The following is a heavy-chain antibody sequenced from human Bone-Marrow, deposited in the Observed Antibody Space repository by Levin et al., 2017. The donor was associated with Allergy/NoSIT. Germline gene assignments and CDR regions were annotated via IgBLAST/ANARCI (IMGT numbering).Heavy chain of an antibody. Sequence: GGSLRLSCELSSRSFATHWVRQAPGKGLEWVALINNGRDYDSYSESVRGRFTVSRDKSTDTVWLQMNSLRPEDTAVYYCARISGGYSTDSWGQGTLVTVSS. CDR2: INNGRDYD. V-gene: IGHV3-30-3*01. CDR1: SSRSFA. CDR3: ARISGGYSTDS. J-gene: IGHJ4*02. D-gene: IGHD1-26*01.